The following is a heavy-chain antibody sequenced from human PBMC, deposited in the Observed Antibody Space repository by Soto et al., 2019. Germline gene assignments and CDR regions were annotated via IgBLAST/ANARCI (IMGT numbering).Heavy chain of an antibody. CDR3: ARDLTTHDY. V-gene: IGHV3-23*01. Sequence: EVQLLESGGGLVQPGGSLRLSCVGSGFTFSAHAITWVRQAPGKGLEWVSTLGTIGAFYADSVKGRFTISRDNSKTTVNLQMNSLRGEDTAIYYCARDLTTHDYWGQGTVVTVSS. CDR1: GFTFSAHA. J-gene: IGHJ4*02. CDR2: LGTIGA.